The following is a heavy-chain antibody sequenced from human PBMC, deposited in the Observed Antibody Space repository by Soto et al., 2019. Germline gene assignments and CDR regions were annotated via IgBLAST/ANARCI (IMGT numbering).Heavy chain of an antibody. CDR3: ARRGSGSDSDS. V-gene: IGHV3-23*01. Sequence: EVQLLESGGGLVQPGGSLRLSCAASGFTFSSYAMRWVRQAPGKGLEWVAAISGSGDSTYYAASVKGRFTVSRDTSTTTLYLQMTSLRAEDTAVYYSARRGSGSDSDSWCPGTVVTVSS. D-gene: IGHD1-26*01. CDR2: ISGSGDST. J-gene: IGHJ5*01. CDR1: GFTFSSYA.